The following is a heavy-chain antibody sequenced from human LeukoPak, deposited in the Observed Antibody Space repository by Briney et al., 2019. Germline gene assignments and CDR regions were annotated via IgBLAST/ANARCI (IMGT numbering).Heavy chain of an antibody. CDR3: ARERTRSLAGHWFDP. CDR2: IFYSGST. CDR1: YDSISSQC. D-gene: IGHD6-19*01. V-gene: IGHV4-59*11. J-gene: IGHJ5*02. Sequence: SETLSLTCTVSYDSISSQCWNSIRQDAGNCHMCIRYIFYSGSTDYNPSLKSRVTISIDTSKNQFSLNLISVTAADTAVYYCARERTRSLAGHWFDPWGQGTLVTVSS.